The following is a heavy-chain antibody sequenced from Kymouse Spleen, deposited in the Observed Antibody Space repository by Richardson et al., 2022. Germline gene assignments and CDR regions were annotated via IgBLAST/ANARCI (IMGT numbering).Heavy chain of an antibody. CDR2: IWYDGSNK. CDR3: ARDGDSSSSYYYYYGMDV. V-gene: IGHV3-33*01. CDR1: GFTFSSYG. J-gene: IGHJ6*02. D-gene: IGHD6-6*01. Sequence: QVQLVESGGGVVQPGRSLRLSCAASGFTFSSYGMHWVRQAPGKGLEWVAVIWYDGSNKYYADSVKGRFTISRDNSKNTLYLQMNSLRAEDTAVYYCARDGDSSSSYYYYYGMDVWGQGTTVTVSS.